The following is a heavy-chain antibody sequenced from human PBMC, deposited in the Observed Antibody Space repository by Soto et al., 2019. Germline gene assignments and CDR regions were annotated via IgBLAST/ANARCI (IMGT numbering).Heavy chain of an antibody. CDR1: GYTFTTYD. J-gene: IGHJ6*02. Sequence: ASAKVSFKASGYTFTTYDINWVRQAPGQGLEWLGWMDPNSGSTGYAQNFQGRITMTRNISRNTAHMELSSLQSEDTAVYYCARERKFDFWRKGLDVWGQGTTVTVSS. CDR2: MDPNSGST. CDR3: ARERKFDFWRKGLDV. V-gene: IGHV1-8*01. D-gene: IGHD3-3*01.